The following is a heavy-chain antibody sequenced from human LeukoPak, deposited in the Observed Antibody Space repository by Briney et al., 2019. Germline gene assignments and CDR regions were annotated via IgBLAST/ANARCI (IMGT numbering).Heavy chain of an antibody. CDR2: ISTNGAGT. CDR3: VKYYGSGKRWFDS. V-gene: IGHV3-23*01. D-gene: IGHD3-10*01. J-gene: IGHJ5*01. Sequence: GGSLRLSCAASGFTFSSYPMTWVRQAPGKGLEWVSSISTNGAGTYYPDSVTGRFSISRDNYKNTLYLQMNSLRGEDTAVYYCVKYYGSGKRWFDSWGQGTLVTVSS. CDR1: GFTFSSYP.